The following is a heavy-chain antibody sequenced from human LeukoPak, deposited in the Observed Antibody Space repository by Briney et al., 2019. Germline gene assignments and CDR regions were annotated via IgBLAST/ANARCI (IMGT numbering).Heavy chain of an antibody. D-gene: IGHD5-18*01. Sequence: PGGSLRLSCAASGFTFSSYNMNWVRQAPGKGLEWVSSISSSSSYIYYADSVKGRFTISRDNAKNSLYLQMNSLRAEDTAVYYCARDLIQLWLIDHWGQGTLVTVSS. CDR2: ISSSSSYI. J-gene: IGHJ4*02. V-gene: IGHV3-21*01. CDR1: GFTFSSYN. CDR3: ARDLIQLWLIDH.